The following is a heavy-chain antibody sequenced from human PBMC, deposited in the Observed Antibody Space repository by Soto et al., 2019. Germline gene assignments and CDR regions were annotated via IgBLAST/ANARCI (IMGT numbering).Heavy chain of an antibody. D-gene: IGHD3-16*02. J-gene: IGHJ4*02. CDR3: ARDRGSVDHVWGTYRSRGYFEN. CDR2: MYQSGRT. CDR1: GGSISSFY. V-gene: IGHV4-59*01. Sequence: QVLLQESGPGLVKPSETLSLTCNVSGDSITVSGGSISSFYWSWLRQSPEKGLEWIGHMYQSGRTTYNPSLKSRVTISLDMSHSHVSLKMISVTAADTAVYYCARDRGSVDHVWGTYRSRGYFENWGRGTLVTVSS.